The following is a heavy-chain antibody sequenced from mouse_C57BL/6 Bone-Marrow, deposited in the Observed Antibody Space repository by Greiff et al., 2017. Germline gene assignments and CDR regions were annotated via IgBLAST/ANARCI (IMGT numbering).Heavy chain of an antibody. CDR1: GYTFTDYE. Sequence: QVKLKESGAELVRPGASVTLSCKASGYTFTDYEMHWVKQTPVHGLEWIGAIAPETGGPAYNQKFKGKAILTADKYSSTAYMELRSLTSEDSAVYYCTRGDYDYAWFAYWGQGTLVTVSA. V-gene: IGHV1-15*01. CDR2: IAPETGGP. D-gene: IGHD2-4*01. CDR3: TRGDYDYAWFAY. J-gene: IGHJ3*01.